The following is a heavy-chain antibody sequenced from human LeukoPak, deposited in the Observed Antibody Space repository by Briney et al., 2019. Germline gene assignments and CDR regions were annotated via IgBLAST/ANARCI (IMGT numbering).Heavy chain of an antibody. CDR2: FDPEVGET. V-gene: IGHV1-24*01. CDR1: GYRLTELA. J-gene: IGHJ4*02. D-gene: IGHD3-22*01. Sequence: ASVKVSCKASGYRLTELAMHWVRQAPGKGLEWMGGFDPEVGETLYAQKFQGRVTMTEDTSTDTAYMELSSLESEDTAVYFCAAFYYDSSRFSYYFDYWGQGTLVTVSS. CDR3: AAFYYDSSRFSYYFDY.